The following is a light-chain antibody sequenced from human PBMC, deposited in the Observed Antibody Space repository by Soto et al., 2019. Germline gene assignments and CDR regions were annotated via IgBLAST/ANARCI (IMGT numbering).Light chain of an antibody. CDR2: EAS. CDR1: STDFVSYNR. J-gene: IGLJ1*01. Sequence: QSLLTQPPSVSGSPGQSVTISCTGTSTDFVSYNRVSWYQRPPGTAPKLIIYEASNRPSGVPDRFSGSKSGNTASLTISGLQAADEADYYCSLYTSENTYVFGTGTKVTVL. CDR3: SLYTSENTYV. V-gene: IGLV2-18*01.